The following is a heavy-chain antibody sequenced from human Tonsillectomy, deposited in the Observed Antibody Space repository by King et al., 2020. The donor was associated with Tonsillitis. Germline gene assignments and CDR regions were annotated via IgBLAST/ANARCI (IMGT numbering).Heavy chain of an antibody. J-gene: IGHJ4*02. V-gene: IGHV1-8*01. CDR3: ARGMRNGGVPNYYSDY. CDR1: GYTFTSYD. Sequence: VQLVESGAEVKKPGASVKVSCKASGYTFTSYDINWVRQATGQGLEWMGWMNPNSGNTGYAQKFQGRVSMTRNTSIITAYMEMSSLRSEDTAVYYCARGMRNGGVPNYYSDYWGQGTLVTVSS. D-gene: IGHD2-8*02. CDR2: MNPNSGNT.